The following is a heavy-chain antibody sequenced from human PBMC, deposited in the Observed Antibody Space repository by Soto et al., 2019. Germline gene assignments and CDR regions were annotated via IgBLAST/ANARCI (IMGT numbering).Heavy chain of an antibody. CDR2: IYSSGST. CDR3: ARDHPHSYGVYYFDY. Sequence: TSETLSLTCTVSGGSISNYYWNWIRQSPGKGLEWIVFIYSSGSTHYNPSLQNRVTISIDTFKNQVSLKVNSVTAADTAVYYCARDHPHSYGVYYFDYWGQGTPVTVSS. CDR1: GGSISNYY. J-gene: IGHJ4*02. V-gene: IGHV4-59*01. D-gene: IGHD5-18*01.